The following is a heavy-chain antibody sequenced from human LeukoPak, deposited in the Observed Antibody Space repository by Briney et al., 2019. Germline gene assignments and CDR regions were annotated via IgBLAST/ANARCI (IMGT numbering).Heavy chain of an antibody. V-gene: IGHV4-4*07. Sequence: PSETLSLTCTVSGGSISSYYWSWIRQPAGKGLEWIGRIYTSGSTNYNPSLKSRVTMSVDTSKNQFSLKLSSVTAADTAVYYCARVHKGFWRGKYYFDYWGQGTLVTVSS. CDR2: IYTSGST. CDR3: ARVHKGFWRGKYYFDY. CDR1: GGSISSYY. J-gene: IGHJ4*02. D-gene: IGHD3-3*01.